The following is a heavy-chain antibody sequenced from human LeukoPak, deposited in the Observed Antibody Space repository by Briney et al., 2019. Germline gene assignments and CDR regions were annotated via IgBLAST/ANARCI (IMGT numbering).Heavy chain of an antibody. J-gene: IGHJ5*02. Sequence: PSETLSLTCTVSGGSISSGGYYWSWIRQHPGKGLEWIGYIYYSGSTYYNPSLKSRVTISVDTSKNQFSLKLSSVTAADTAVYYCARSVPAATFWFDPWGQGTLVTVSS. D-gene: IGHD2-2*01. CDR1: GGSISSGGYY. CDR2: IYYSGST. V-gene: IGHV4-31*03. CDR3: ARSVPAATFWFDP.